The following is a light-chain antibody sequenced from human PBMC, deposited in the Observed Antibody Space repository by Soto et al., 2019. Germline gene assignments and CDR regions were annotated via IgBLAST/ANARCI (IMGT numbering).Light chain of an antibody. CDR1: SRDVGGFDY. V-gene: IGLV2-14*01. CDR3: SSYTSYSGLL. CDR2: EVT. Sequence: QSVLTQPASVSGSPGQSITISCTGTSRDVGGFDYVSWYQQHPGKAPKLMIFEVTDRPSGVSNRFSGSKSGNTASLTISGLQPEDEAVYYCSSYTSYSGLLFGGGTKLTVL. J-gene: IGLJ2*01.